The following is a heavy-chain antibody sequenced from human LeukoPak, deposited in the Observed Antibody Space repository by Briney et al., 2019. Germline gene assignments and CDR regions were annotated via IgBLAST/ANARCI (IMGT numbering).Heavy chain of an antibody. J-gene: IGHJ3*01. CDR1: GGSITSSSYY. CDR3: ARPTGGDCSTGINCLIDL. V-gene: IGHV4-39*01. CDR2: IYYSGTT. D-gene: IGHD2-21*02. Sequence: PSETLSLTCSVSGGSITSSSYYWGWIPQPPGKGLEWIGNIYYSGTTHYNPSLKSRVTMSVDTSENQFSLRLRSVTAADTAVYYCARPTGGDCSTGINCLIDLWGQGTMVTVAS.